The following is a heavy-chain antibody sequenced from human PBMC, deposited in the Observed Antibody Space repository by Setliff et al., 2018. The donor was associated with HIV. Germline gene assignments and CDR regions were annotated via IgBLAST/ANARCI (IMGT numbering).Heavy chain of an antibody. J-gene: IGHJ3*02. D-gene: IGHD3-3*01. CDR2: INSDGRST. V-gene: IGHV3-74*01. CDR1: GFTFSGSW. Sequence: PGGSLRLSCAASGFTFSGSWMHWVRQAPGEGLVWISRINSDGRSTIYADSVKGRFTISRDNAKNTLYLQLNSLRVEDTAVYFCASWRVPRDAFDIWGLGTMVTVS. CDR3: ASWRVPRDAFDI.